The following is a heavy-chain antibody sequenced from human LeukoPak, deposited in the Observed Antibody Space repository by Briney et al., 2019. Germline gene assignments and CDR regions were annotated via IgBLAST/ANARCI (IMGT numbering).Heavy chain of an antibody. D-gene: IGHD6-13*01. CDR2: ISSSGSTI. V-gene: IGHV3-11*01. Sequence: GGSLRLSCAASGFTFSDYYMSRIRQAPGKGLEWVSYISSSGSTIYYADSVKGRFTISRDNAKNSLYLQMNSLRAEDTAVYYCARDSESIAAAATDYWGQGTLVTVSS. CDR3: ARDSESIAAAATDY. J-gene: IGHJ4*02. CDR1: GFTFSDYY.